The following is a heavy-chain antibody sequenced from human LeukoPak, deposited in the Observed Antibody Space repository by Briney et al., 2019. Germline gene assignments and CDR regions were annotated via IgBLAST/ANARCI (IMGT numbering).Heavy chain of an antibody. D-gene: IGHD3-10*01. CDR3: ASRAKLYSGSGSPGDAFEI. CDR1: GGSISSSRYY. CDR2: VYNSGST. Sequence: SETLSLTCTVSGGSISSSRYYWSWIRQPPGKGLEWIGYVYNSGSTNYNPSLKSRVTISVDTSKNKFSLKLTSVTAADTAVYFCASRAKLYSGSGSPGDAFEIWGQGTMVTVSS. V-gene: IGHV4-61*01. J-gene: IGHJ3*02.